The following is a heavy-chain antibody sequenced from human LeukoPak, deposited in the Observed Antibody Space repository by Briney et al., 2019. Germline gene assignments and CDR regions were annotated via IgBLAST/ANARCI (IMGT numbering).Heavy chain of an antibody. Sequence: SVKVSCKASGGSFSSYAISWVRQAPGQGLEWMGRIIPILGITKYAQKFQGRVTMTRNTSISTAYMELSSLRSEDTAVYYCARVFVDIVVVPAALVGIDYWGQGTLATVSS. V-gene: IGHV1-69*04. D-gene: IGHD2-2*03. J-gene: IGHJ4*02. CDR2: IIPILGIT. CDR3: ARVFVDIVVVPAALVGIDY. CDR1: GGSFSSYA.